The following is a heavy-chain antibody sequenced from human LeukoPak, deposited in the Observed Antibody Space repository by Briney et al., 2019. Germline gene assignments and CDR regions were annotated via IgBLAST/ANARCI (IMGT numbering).Heavy chain of an antibody. CDR2: IYYSGST. J-gene: IGHJ5*02. D-gene: IGHD3-3*01. V-gene: IGHV4-59*12. CDR3: AREWVFGVVIEGNWFDP. Sequence: SSETLSLTCTVSGGSISSYYWSWIRQPPGKGLEWIGYIYYSGSTNYNPSLKSRVTISVDTSKNQFSLKLSSVTAADTAVYYCAREWVFGVVIEGNWFDPWGQGTLVTVSS. CDR1: GGSISSYY.